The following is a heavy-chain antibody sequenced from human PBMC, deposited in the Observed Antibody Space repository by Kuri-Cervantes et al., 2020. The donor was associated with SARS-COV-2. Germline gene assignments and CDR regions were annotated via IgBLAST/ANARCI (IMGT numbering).Heavy chain of an antibody. D-gene: IGHD5-18*01. J-gene: IGHJ4*02. CDR2: ISYDGSNK. V-gene: IGHV3-30*04. CDR3: ASPRGGYSYGYGGGQFDY. Sequence: GESLKISCAASGFTFSSYAMHWVRQAPGKGLEWVAVISYDGSNKYYADSVKGRFTISRDNSKNTLYLQMNSLRAEDTAVYYCASPRGGYSYGYGGGQFDYWGQGTLVTRSS. CDR1: GFTFSSYA.